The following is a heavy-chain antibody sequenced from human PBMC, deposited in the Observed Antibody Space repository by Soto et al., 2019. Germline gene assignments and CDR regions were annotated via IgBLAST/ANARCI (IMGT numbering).Heavy chain of an antibody. D-gene: IGHD1-26*01. V-gene: IGHV4-34*01. CDR1: GGSFSGYY. CDR3: ARGDPLSYYCTPSGWFDP. J-gene: IGHJ5*02. CDR2: INHSGST. Sequence: QVQLQQWGAGLLKPSETLSLTCAVYGGSFSGYYWSWIRQPPGKGLEWIGEINHSGSTNYNPSLKSRVPISVDTSKNWFALKLSYGTAADTALYYCARGDPLSYYCTPSGWFDPWGQGTLVPVSS.